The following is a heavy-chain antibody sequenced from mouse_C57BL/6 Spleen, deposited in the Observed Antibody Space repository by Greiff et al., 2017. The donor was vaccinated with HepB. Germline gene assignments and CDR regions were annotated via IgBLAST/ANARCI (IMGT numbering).Heavy chain of an antibody. V-gene: IGHV1-81*01. Sequence: QVHVKQSGAELARPGASVKLSCKASGYTFTSYGISWVKQRTGQGLEWIGEIYPRSGNTYYNEKFKGKATLTADKSSSTAYMELRSLTSEDSAVYFCARRGDYGDYWGQGTTLTVSS. J-gene: IGHJ2*01. CDR1: GYTFTSYG. CDR2: IYPRSGNT. D-gene: IGHD2-4*01. CDR3: ARRGDYGDY.